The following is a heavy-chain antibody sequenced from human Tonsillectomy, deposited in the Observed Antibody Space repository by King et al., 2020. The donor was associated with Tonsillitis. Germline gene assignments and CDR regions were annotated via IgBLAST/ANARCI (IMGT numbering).Heavy chain of an antibody. J-gene: IGHJ6*02. CDR2: IPYDGSNK. D-gene: IGHD3-22*01. CDR3: AKKHHYDRESYYYYGIDV. CDR1: GFTFRSYG. Sequence: QVQLVESGGGVVQPGGSLRLSCAASGFTFRSYGMHWVRQAPGKGLEWVAFIPYDGSNKYYADSVKGRFTISRDNSKNTVYLQLNSVRAEDTAVYYCAKKHHYDRESYYYYGIDVWGQGTTVTVSS. V-gene: IGHV3-30*02.